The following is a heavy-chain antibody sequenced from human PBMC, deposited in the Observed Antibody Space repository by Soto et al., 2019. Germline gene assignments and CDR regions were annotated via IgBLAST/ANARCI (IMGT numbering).Heavy chain of an antibody. J-gene: IGHJ4*02. CDR1: RFDFSSYE. D-gene: IGHD2-8*01. CDR2: VSLTGDRT. Sequence: EVQLLESGGGLVQPGGSLRLSCVASRFDFSSYEMSWVRQAAGKGLEWVSRVSLTGDRTNYAGSVKGRFTVSRDNFKNALYLEMDSQRPDDTAIYYCARGGGYCTPTSCAIDSWGRGTPVTVSS. V-gene: IGHV3-23*01. CDR3: ARGGGYCTPTSCAIDS.